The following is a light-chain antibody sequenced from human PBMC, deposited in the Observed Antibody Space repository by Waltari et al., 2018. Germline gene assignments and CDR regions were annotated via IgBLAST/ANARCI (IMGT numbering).Light chain of an antibody. J-gene: IGLJ3*02. V-gene: IGLV4-69*01. CDR2: VNSDGSH. Sequence: QLVLTQSPSASASLGASVRLTCTLTSGPSSNIIAWLQQRPEKGPRYLMKVNSDGSHSRGDEIPDRFSGSSSGAERYLTISGVQSGDEGDYYCQTGGHGTWVFGGGTKLTVL. CDR1: SGPSSNI. CDR3: QTGGHGTWV.